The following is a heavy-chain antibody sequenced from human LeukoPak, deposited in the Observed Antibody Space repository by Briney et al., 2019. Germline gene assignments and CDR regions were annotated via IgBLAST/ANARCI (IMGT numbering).Heavy chain of an antibody. CDR3: ARAYGSGTYYNYFDY. CDR1: GFTFSSYA. D-gene: IGHD3-10*01. J-gene: IGHJ4*02. CDR2: TSYDGSNK. V-gene: IGHV3-30-3*01. Sequence: QPGGSLRLSCAASGFTFSSYAMHWVRQAPGKGLEWVAITSYDGSNKYYADSVKGRFTISRDNSKNTLYLQMNSLRAEDTAVFYCARAYGSGTYYNYFDYWGQGTLVTVSS.